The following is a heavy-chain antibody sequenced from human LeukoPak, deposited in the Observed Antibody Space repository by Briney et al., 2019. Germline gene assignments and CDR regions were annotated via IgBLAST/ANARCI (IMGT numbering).Heavy chain of an antibody. CDR2: IYYSGST. Sequence: SETLSLTCTVSGGSISSYYWSWIRQPPGKGLEWIGYIYYSGSTNYNPSLKSRVTISVGTSKNQFSLKLSSVTAADTAVYYCARAGGLGNWFDPWGQGTLVTVSS. CDR1: GGSISSYY. J-gene: IGHJ5*02. D-gene: IGHD3-10*01. V-gene: IGHV4-59*08. CDR3: ARAGGLGNWFDP.